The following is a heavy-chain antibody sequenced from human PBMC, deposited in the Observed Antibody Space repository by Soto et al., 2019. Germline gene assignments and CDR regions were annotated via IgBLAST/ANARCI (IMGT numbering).Heavy chain of an antibody. CDR1: GFTFSSYA. Sequence: GGSLRLSCAASGFTFSSYAMHWVRQAPGKGLEWVAVISYDGSNKYYADSVKGRFTISRDNSKNTLYLQMNSLRAEDTAVYYCARDLRPWVLRPSFDYWGQGTLVTVSS. D-gene: IGHD7-27*01. J-gene: IGHJ4*02. V-gene: IGHV3-30-3*01. CDR3: ARDLRPWVLRPSFDY. CDR2: ISYDGSNK.